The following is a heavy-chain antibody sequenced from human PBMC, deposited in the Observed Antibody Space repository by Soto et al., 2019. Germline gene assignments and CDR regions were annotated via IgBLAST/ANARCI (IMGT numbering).Heavy chain of an antibody. CDR1: GGSISSGGYY. CDR2: IYYSGST. D-gene: IGHD3-16*02. V-gene: IGHV4-31*03. CDR3: ARDQAGPGEDYVWGSYRPPEAFDI. Sequence: PSETLSLTCTVSGGSISSGGYYWSWIRQHPGKGLEWIGYIYYSGSTYYNPSLKSRVTISVDTSKNQFSLKLSSVTAADTALYYCARDQAGPGEDYVWGSYRPPEAFDIWGQGTMVTVSS. J-gene: IGHJ3*02.